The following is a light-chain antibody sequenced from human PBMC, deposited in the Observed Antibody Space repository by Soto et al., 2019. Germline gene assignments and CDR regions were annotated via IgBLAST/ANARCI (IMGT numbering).Light chain of an antibody. Sequence: SYELTQPPSVSVAPGQTARITCGGNRIGSKSVHWFQQKPGQAPVFVVHDDSDRPSGIPERFSGSNSGGTATLTISRVEDGDEADYYCQVWDSRDDHRVFGGGTKLTVL. V-gene: IGLV3-21*02. CDR1: RIGSKS. CDR2: DDS. CDR3: QVWDSRDDHRV. J-gene: IGLJ2*01.